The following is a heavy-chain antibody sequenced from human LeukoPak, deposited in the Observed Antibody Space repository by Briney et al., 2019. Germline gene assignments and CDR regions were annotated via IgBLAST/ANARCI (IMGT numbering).Heavy chain of an antibody. D-gene: IGHD3-3*01. V-gene: IGHV1-24*01. Sequence: GASVKVSCKVSGYTLTELSMHWVRQAPGKGLEWMGGFDPEDVETIYAQKFQGRVTMTEDTSTDTAYMELSSLRSEDTAVYYCATAKVLRFLEWYFDYWGQGTLVTVSS. CDR1: GYTLTELS. CDR3: ATAKVLRFLEWYFDY. J-gene: IGHJ4*02. CDR2: FDPEDVET.